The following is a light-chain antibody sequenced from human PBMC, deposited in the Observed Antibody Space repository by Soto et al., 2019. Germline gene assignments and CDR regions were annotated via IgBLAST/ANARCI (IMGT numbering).Light chain of an antibody. CDR1: QYVNIY. V-gene: IGKV3-11*01. J-gene: IGKJ4*01. CDR2: DAS. CDR3: QQLATCPLT. Sequence: EIVLTQSPATFSLSPMEIVTLSFMASQYVNIYLAWYQQKPGQAPRLLIYDASNRATGVPARFSGSGSGTDFTLTISSLESEDFAVYYCQQLATCPLTFGGGTKVDIK.